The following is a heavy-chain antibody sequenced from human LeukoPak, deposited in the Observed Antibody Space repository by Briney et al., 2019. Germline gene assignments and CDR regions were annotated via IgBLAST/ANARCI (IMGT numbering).Heavy chain of an antibody. J-gene: IGHJ6*03. V-gene: IGHV3-33*06. CDR3: AKDDKRITMIVVVTPSGMDV. CDR2: IWYNGSNK. CDR1: GFTFSSYG. Sequence: GGSLRLSCAASGFTFSSYGMHWVRQAPGKGLEWVAVIWYNGSNKYYADSVKGRFTISRDNSKNTLYLQVNSLRAEDTAVYYCAKDDKRITMIVVVTPSGMDVWGKGTTVTVSS. D-gene: IGHD3-22*01.